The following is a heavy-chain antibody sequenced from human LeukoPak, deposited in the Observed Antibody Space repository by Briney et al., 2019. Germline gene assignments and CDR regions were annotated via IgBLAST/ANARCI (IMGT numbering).Heavy chain of an antibody. J-gene: IGHJ4*02. Sequence: PGGSLRLSCAASGFTLSSYAMSWVHQGPGKGLEWVSAISVSGNTYHADSVKGRFTISRDSSKNTLYLQMNSLRAEDAAVYYCAKAPVTTCSGAYCYPFDYWGQGTLVTVSS. CDR2: ISVSGNT. V-gene: IGHV3-23*01. D-gene: IGHD2-15*01. CDR1: GFTLSSYA. CDR3: AKAPVTTCSGAYCYPFDY.